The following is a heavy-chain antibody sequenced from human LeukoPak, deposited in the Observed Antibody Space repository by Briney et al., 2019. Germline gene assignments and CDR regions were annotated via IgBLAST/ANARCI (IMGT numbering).Heavy chain of an antibody. CDR3: AKEAVAAAGPFDY. CDR2: ISGSGGSI. CDR1: GFTFSSYA. D-gene: IGHD6-13*01. Sequence: GGSLRLSCAASGFTFSSYAMSWVRQAPGKGLEWVSSISGSGGSIYYANSVKGRFTISRDNSKSTLYLQMNSLRAEDTAIYYCAKEAVAAAGPFDYWGQGTLVTVSS. V-gene: IGHV3-23*01. J-gene: IGHJ4*02.